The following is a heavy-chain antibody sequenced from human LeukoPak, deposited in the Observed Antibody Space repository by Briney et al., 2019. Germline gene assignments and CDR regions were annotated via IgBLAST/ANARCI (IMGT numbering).Heavy chain of an antibody. CDR1: GYTFTSYY. J-gene: IGHJ4*02. CDR3: ARDHRDSSGWYEYYDSSGYFAALDY. V-gene: IGHV1-69*13. CDR2: IIPIFGTA. D-gene: IGHD3-22*01. Sequence: ASVKVSCKASGYTFTSYYMHWVRQAPGQGLEWMGGIIPIFGTANYAQKFQGRVTITADESTSTAYMELSSLRSEDTAVYYCARDHRDSSGWYEYYDSSGYFAALDYWGQGTLVTVSS.